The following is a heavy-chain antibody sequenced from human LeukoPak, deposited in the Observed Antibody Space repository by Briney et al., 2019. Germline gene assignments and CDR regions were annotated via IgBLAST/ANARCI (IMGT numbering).Heavy chain of an antibody. V-gene: IGHV1-46*01. Sequence: ASVKVSCKASGYTFTGYYMHWVRQAPGQGLEWMGIINPSGGSTSYAQKFQGRVTMTRDTSTSTVYMELSSLRSEDTAVYYCARDGQYYDSSGYYSYFQHWGQGTLVTVSS. J-gene: IGHJ1*01. CDR2: INPSGGST. CDR3: ARDGQYYDSSGYYSYFQH. D-gene: IGHD3-22*01. CDR1: GYTFTGYY.